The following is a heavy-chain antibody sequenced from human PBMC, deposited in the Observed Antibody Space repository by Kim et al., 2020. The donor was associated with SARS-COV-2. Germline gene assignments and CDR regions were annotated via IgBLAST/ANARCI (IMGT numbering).Heavy chain of an antibody. V-gene: IGHV3-21*01. CDR2: ISTVDSEV. D-gene: IGHD6-19*01. J-gene: IGHJ6*03. CDR1: GFTFSSYI. Sequence: GGSLRLSCETSGFTFSSYIMTWVRQAAGKGLDWVASISTVDSEVSYADSVRGRFIISRDNTKRSLYLQMNTLGADDTAAYFCAREQYSSGWMSNYYMDVWGTGTTVTVS. CDR3: AREQYSSGWMSNYYMDV.